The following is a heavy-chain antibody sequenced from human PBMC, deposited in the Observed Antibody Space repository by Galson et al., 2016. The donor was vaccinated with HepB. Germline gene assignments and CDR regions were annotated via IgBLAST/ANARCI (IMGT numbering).Heavy chain of an antibody. CDR2: IVRGGNT. Sequence: SLRLSCAVSGFTLVGNGFSWVRQAPGKGLEWVSDIVRGGNTFYADSVKGRFTISKDISKTTLYLQMNSLRVEDTAIYYCSGHGGGSAWGQGTLVTVSS. J-gene: IGHJ4*02. D-gene: IGHD1-26*01. CDR3: SGHGGGSA. V-gene: IGHV3-23*01. CDR1: GFTLVGNG.